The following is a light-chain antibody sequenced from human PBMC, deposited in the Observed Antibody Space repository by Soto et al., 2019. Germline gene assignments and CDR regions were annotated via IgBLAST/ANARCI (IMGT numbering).Light chain of an antibody. CDR2: GAS. V-gene: IGKV3-15*01. J-gene: IGKJ4*01. CDR1: QSVSSY. Sequence: EVVMTQSPATLSVSPGETATLSCRASQSVSSYLAWYQEKPGRAPRLLIYGASTRATGIPARFSGSGSGTEFTLTISSLQSEDFAVYYCQQYNNWPLTFGGGTNVDI. CDR3: QQYNNWPLT.